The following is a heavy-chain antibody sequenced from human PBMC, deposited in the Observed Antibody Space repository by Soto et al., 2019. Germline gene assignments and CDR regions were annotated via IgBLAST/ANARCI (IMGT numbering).Heavy chain of an antibody. V-gene: IGHV1-18*01. D-gene: IGHD4-4*01. Sequence: RASVKVSCKASGYTFTSSGISWVRQAPGQGLEWVGWISSYNGNTNYAQNLQGRVTMTTDTSTNTAYMELRSLRSDDTAVYYCARENSNYYYYYGMDVWGQGTTVTVSS. CDR2: ISSYNGNT. J-gene: IGHJ6*02. CDR1: GYTFTSSG. CDR3: ARENSNYYYYYGMDV.